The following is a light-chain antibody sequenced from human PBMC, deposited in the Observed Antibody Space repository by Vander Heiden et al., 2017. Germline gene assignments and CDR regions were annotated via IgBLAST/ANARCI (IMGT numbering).Light chain of an antibody. CDR3: QAYDSSLSSVV. CDR1: SSNIGAGYD. V-gene: IGLV1-40*01. CDR2: GNA. J-gene: IGLJ2*01. Sequence: QSVLTQPPSVSGAPGQRVTISCTGGSSNIGAGYDVHWYQQLPGTAPKLLIYGNANRPSGVPDRFAGSKSGTSASLAITRVQAEDEADYYCQAYDSSLSSVVFAGGTKLTVL.